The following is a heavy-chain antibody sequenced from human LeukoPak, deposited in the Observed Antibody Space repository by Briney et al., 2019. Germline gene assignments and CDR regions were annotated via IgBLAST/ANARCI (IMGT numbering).Heavy chain of an antibody. Sequence: PSETLSLTCAVYGGSFSGYYWSWIRQPPGKGLEWIGEINHSGSTNYNPSLKSRVTISVDTSKNQFSLKLSSVTAADTAVYYCARFLPRYFSMDVWGKGTTVTISS. J-gene: IGHJ6*04. CDR1: GGSFSGYY. D-gene: IGHD3-9*01. V-gene: IGHV4-34*01. CDR2: INHSGST. CDR3: ARFLPRYFSMDV.